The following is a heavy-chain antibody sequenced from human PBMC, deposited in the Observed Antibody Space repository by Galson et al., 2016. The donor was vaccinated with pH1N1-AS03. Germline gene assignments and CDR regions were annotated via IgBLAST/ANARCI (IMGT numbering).Heavy chain of an antibody. CDR3: ARGDGNSEDN. CDR1: GGSISSGGDY. Sequence: TLSLTCTVSGGSISSGGDYWTWIRQHPGKGLEWIGEINHSGSTAYNPSLRRRLSISLDKSKNQFSLKLSSVTATDTAVYYCARGDGNSEDNWGQGTLVTVSS. D-gene: IGHD5-24*01. J-gene: IGHJ4*02. V-gene: IGHV4-31*03. CDR2: INHSGST.